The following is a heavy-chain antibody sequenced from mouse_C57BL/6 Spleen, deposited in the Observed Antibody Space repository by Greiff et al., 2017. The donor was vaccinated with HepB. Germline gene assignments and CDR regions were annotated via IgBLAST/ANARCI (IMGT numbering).Heavy chain of an antibody. CDR3: APFYDGYSVFAY. CDR2: INPSSGYT. J-gene: IGHJ3*01. CDR1: GYTFTSYT. D-gene: IGHD2-3*01. V-gene: IGHV1-4*01. Sequence: VKLMESGAELARPGASVKMSCKASGYTFTSYTMHWVKQRPGQGLEWIGYINPSSGYTKYNQKFKDKATLTADKSSSTAYMQLSSLTSEDSAVYSCAPFYDGYSVFAYWGQGTLVTVSA.